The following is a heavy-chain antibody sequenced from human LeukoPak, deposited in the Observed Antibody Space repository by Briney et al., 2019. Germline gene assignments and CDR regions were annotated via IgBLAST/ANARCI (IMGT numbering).Heavy chain of an antibody. D-gene: IGHD2-2*01. Sequence: GGSLRLSCAASGFTFGDFYMSWVRHIPGKGLEWVANINQDGSERYYVDSVRGRFTISRDNAKNSVDLQMNRLRADDTAVYYCASPGWYQLLTGGRYMDVWGKGTSVTVSS. CDR2: INQDGSER. CDR3: ASPGWYQLLTGGRYMDV. V-gene: IGHV3-7*01. CDR1: GFTFGDFY. J-gene: IGHJ6*03.